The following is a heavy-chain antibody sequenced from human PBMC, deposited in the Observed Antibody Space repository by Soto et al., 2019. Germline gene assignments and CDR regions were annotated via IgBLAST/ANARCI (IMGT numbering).Heavy chain of an antibody. V-gene: IGHV4-59*01. J-gene: IGHJ5*02. CDR3: ARGDDSSGYSWFDP. CDR2: ICNSGST. D-gene: IGHD3-22*01. CDR1: GGSIRSYC. Sequence: SETLSLTCTVSGGSIRSYCWTWIRQPPGEGLEWIGYICNSGSTNYNPSLKSRVTISIDTSKNQFSLKLSSVTAADTAVYYCARGDDSSGYSWFDPWGQGTLVTVSS.